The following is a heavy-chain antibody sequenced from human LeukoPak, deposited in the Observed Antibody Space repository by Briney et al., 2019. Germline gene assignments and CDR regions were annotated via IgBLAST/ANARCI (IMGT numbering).Heavy chain of an antibody. CDR3: TTSDCEY. D-gene: IGHD2-21*01. V-gene: IGHV3-53*01. CDR1: GLTVSSNC. Sequence: GESLRLSCVASGLTVSSNCMSWVRQAPGRGLEWVSVIYSDGSIYYSDSVRGRFTISRDNSKNTLFLQMNSLRAEDTAVYYCTTSDCEYWGQGTLVTVSS. CDR2: IYSDGSI. J-gene: IGHJ4*02.